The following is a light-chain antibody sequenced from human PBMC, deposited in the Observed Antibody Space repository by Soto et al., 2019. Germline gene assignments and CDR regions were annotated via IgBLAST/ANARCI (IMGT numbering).Light chain of an antibody. V-gene: IGKV1-5*03. CDR3: QQYNSSSRT. J-gene: IGKJ1*01. CDR2: KAS. CDR1: QTISSW. Sequence: DIQMTQSPSTLSASVGDRVTITCRASQTISSWLAWYQHKPGKAPKLLIYKASTLQSGVPSRFSGSGSGTEFTLTTSSLLPDDFATYYCQQYNSSSRTFGQGNKVDIK.